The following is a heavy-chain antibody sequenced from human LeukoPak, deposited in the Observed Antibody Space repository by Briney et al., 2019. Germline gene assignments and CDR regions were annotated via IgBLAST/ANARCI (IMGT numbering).Heavy chain of an antibody. CDR1: GGSISSYY. D-gene: IGHD2-15*01. CDR2: IYYSGST. Sequence: PSETLSLTCTVSGGSISSYYWSWIRQPPGKGLEWIGYIYYSGSTNYNPSLKSRVTISVDTSKNQFSLKLSSVAAADTAVYYCARGSPLLQRPCLSLICSGGSWTFDYWGQGTLVTVSS. CDR3: ARGSPLLQRPCLSLICSGGSWTFDY. J-gene: IGHJ4*02. V-gene: IGHV4-59*08.